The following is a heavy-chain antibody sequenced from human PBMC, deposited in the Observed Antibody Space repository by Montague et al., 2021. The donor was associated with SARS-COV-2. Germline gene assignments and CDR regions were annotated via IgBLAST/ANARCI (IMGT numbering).Heavy chain of an antibody. CDR3: ARRVHPAFCSGAIDY. Sequence: SETLSLTCTVAGDSIRSSSYYWSWIRQPPGRGLEWIGSIYYDGSTYYNPSFKSRVTISVNTSKKQFSLKLSSVTAADTAVYSCARRVHPAFCSGAIDYWGQGTLVTVSS. J-gene: IGHJ4*02. CDR1: GDSIRSSSYY. V-gene: IGHV4-39*01. CDR2: IYYDGST. D-gene: IGHD3-3*01.